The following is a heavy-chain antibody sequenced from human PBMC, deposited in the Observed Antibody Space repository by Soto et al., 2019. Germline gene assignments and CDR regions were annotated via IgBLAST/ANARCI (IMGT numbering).Heavy chain of an antibody. D-gene: IGHD5-18*01. CDR1: GYTFTGYY. Sequence: GASVKVSCKASGYTFTGYYMHWVRQAPGQGLEWMGWINPNSGGTNYAQKFQGWVTMTRDTSISTAYMELSSLRSEDTAVYYCAIVDTAMATPGLDYYYGMDVWGQGTTVTVSS. CDR2: INPNSGGT. J-gene: IGHJ6*02. CDR3: AIVDTAMATPGLDYYYGMDV. V-gene: IGHV1-2*04.